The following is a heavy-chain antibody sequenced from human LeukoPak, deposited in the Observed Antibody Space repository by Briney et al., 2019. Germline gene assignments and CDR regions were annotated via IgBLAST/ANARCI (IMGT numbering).Heavy chain of an antibody. J-gene: IGHJ4*02. CDR2: IWYDGSNK. CDR3: ARDRGGGARYNFGY. D-gene: IGHD1-1*01. Sequence: PGRSLRLSCAASGFTFSSYGMHWVRQAPGKGLEWVAVIWYDGSNKYYADSVKGRFTISRDNSKNTLYLQMNSLRAEDTAVYYCARDRGGGARYNFGYWGQGTLVTVSS. V-gene: IGHV3-33*01. CDR1: GFTFSSYG.